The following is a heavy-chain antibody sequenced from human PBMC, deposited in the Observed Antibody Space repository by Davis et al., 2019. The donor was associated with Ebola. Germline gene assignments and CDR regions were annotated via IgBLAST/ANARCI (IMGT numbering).Heavy chain of an antibody. CDR3: ARGPTVTGMDV. CDR2: IYYSGST. V-gene: IGHV4-34*01. D-gene: IGHD4-17*01. CDR1: GGSFSSYY. Sequence: MPSETLSLTCAVYGGSFSSYYWGWIRQPPGKGLEWTGSIYYSGSTYCNPSLKSRVTISVDTSKNQFSLKLSSVTAADTAVYYCARGPTVTGMDVWGPGTTVTVSS. J-gene: IGHJ6*02.